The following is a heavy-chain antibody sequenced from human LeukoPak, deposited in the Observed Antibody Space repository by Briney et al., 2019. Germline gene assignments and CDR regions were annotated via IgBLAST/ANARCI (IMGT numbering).Heavy chain of an antibody. CDR3: ARVAGSEKLQLKPGDWFDP. D-gene: IGHD6-13*01. Sequence: SVKVSCKPSGGTFSSYTISWVRQAPGQGLEWMGRIIPILGIANYAQKFQGRVTITADKSTSTAYMELSSLRSEDTAVCYCARVAGSEKLQLKPGDWFDPWGQGTLVTVSS. CDR1: GGTFSSYT. CDR2: IIPILGIA. J-gene: IGHJ5*02. V-gene: IGHV1-69*02.